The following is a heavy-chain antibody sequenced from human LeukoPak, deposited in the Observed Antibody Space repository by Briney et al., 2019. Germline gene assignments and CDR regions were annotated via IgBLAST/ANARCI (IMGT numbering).Heavy chain of an antibody. V-gene: IGHV1-2*02. D-gene: IGHD3-22*01. J-gene: IGHJ4*02. CDR3: AREKVYYDSSGPGY. Sequence: ASVKVSCKASGYTFTGCYMHWVRQAPGQGLEWMGWINPNSGGTNYAQKFQGRVTMTRDTSISTAYMELSRLRSDDTAVYYCAREKVYYDSSGPGYWGQGTLVTVSS. CDR1: GYTFTGCY. CDR2: INPNSGGT.